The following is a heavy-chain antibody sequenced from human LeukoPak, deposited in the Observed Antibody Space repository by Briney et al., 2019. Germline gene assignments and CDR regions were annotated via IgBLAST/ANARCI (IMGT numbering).Heavy chain of an antibody. V-gene: IGHV1-2*02. CDR2: INPNSGGT. CDR3: ARGWRWLHSYYFDY. CDR1: GYTFTGYY. Sequence: GASVKVSCKASGYTFTGYYMHWVRQAPGQGLEWMGWINPNSGGTNYAQKFQGRVTITADESTSTAYMELSSLRSEDTAVYYCARGWRWLHSYYFDYWGQGTLVTVSS. J-gene: IGHJ4*02. D-gene: IGHD5-24*01.